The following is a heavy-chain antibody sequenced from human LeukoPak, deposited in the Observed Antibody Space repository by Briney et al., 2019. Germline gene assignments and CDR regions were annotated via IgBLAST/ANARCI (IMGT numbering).Heavy chain of an antibody. CDR3: ARNYDSSGYTAFGH. D-gene: IGHD3-22*01. CDR1: GGSMSSYH. V-gene: IGHV4-59*01. Sequence: SETLSLTCTVSGGSMSSYHWSWIRQPPGKGLEWIGHIYYSGSTNYNPSLKSRVTISVDTSKNQFSLRLSSVTAADTAVYYCARNYDSSGYTAFGHWGRGTPVTVSS. J-gene: IGHJ4*02. CDR2: IYYSGST.